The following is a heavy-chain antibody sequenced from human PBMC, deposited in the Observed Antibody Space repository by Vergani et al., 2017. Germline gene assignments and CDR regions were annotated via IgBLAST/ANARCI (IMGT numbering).Heavy chain of an antibody. Sequence: EVQLVESGGGLVKPGGSLRLSCAASGFTFSSYSMNWVRQAPGKGLEWVSSISSSSSYIYYADSVKGRFTISRDNAKNSLYLQMNSLRAEDTAVYYCARVPVGATGSYYFDYWGQGTLVTVSS. D-gene: IGHD1-26*01. CDR1: GFTFSSYS. CDR3: ARVPVGATGSYYFDY. CDR2: ISSSSSYI. J-gene: IGHJ4*02. V-gene: IGHV3-21*01.